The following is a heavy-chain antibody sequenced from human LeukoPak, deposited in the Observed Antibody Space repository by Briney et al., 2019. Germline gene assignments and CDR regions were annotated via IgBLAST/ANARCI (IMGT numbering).Heavy chain of an antibody. D-gene: IGHD1-26*01. Sequence: SETLSLTCTVSGGSFSSHYWTWIRQSAGKGLEWLGRIYTSGTTHFNPSFESRLSMSVDTSKAQFSLKLTSVTAADTAVSYCARGSPSGASFFSFWGQGTLVTVSS. CDR2: IYTSGTT. CDR3: ARGSPSGASFFSF. CDR1: GGSFSSHY. J-gene: IGHJ4*02. V-gene: IGHV4-4*07.